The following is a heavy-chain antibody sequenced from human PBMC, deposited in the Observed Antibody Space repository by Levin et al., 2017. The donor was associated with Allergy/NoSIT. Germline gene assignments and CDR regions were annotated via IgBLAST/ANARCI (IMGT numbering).Heavy chain of an antibody. Sequence: LSLPCAASGFTFSSYAMSWVRQAPGKGLEWVSGISGNGGSTYYADSVKGRFTISRDNSKNTLYLQMNSLRAEDTAVYYCAKFYSSSWWDYFDYWGQGTLVTVSS. V-gene: IGHV3-23*01. D-gene: IGHD6-13*01. J-gene: IGHJ4*02. CDR2: ISGNGGST. CDR3: AKFYSSSWWDYFDY. CDR1: GFTFSSYA.